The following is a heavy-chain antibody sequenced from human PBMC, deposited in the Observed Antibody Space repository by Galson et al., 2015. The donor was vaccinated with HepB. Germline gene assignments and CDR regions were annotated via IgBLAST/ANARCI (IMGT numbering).Heavy chain of an antibody. V-gene: IGHV4-34*01. Sequence: TLSLTCAVYGGSFSDYYWSWIRQPPGKGLEWIGEIHHSGSTAYNPSLTSRVTISVDTSKNQFSLKLKSVTAADTAVYYCARVLAYDSSDPNLYYYNGMDVWGQGTTVTVSS. CDR2: IHHSGST. D-gene: IGHD3-22*01. CDR3: ARVLAYDSSDPNLYYYNGMDV. CDR1: GGSFSDYY. J-gene: IGHJ6*02.